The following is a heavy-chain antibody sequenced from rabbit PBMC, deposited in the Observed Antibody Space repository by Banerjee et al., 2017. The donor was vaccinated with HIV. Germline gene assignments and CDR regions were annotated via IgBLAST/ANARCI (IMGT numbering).Heavy chain of an antibody. D-gene: IGHD2-1*01. V-gene: IGHV1S45*01. J-gene: IGHJ4*01. CDR1: GFSFSSSYW. CDR2: IYAGSSGST. CDR3: ARTAGAVTYGDGYFNL. Sequence: QEQLVESEGDLVKPGASLTLTCTASGFSFSSSYWICWVRQAPGKGLEWIACIYAGSSGSTYYASWAKGRFTISKTSSTTVTLQMTSLTAADTATYFCARTAGAVTYGDGYFNLWGPGTLVTVS.